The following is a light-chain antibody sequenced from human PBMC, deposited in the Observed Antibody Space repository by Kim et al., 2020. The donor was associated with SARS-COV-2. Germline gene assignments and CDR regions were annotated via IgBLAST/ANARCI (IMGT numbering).Light chain of an antibody. CDR3: LLYYGGAQLV. CDR1: TGAVTSGYY. CDR2: STS. V-gene: IGLV7-43*01. J-gene: IGLJ3*02. Sequence: QTVVTQEPSLTVSPGGTVTLTCASSTGAVTSGYYPNWFQQKPGQAPRPLIYSTSNKHSWTPARFSGSLLGGKAALTLSGVQPEDEAEYYCLLYYGGAQLVFGGGTQLTVL.